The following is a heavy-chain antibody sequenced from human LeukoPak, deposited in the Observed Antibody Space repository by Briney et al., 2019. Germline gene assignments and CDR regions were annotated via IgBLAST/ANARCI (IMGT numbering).Heavy chain of an antibody. CDR1: GYSISSGYY. Sequence: SETLSLTCTVSGYSISSGYYWGWIRQPPGKGLEWIGTIHRGGSTSYNPSLKSRVTISVDTSKNQFSLNLSSVTAADTAVYYCARWDPVPNWFDPWGQGTLVTVSS. J-gene: IGHJ5*02. CDR2: IHRGGST. CDR3: ARWDPVPNWFDP. V-gene: IGHV4-38-2*02. D-gene: IGHD1-26*01.